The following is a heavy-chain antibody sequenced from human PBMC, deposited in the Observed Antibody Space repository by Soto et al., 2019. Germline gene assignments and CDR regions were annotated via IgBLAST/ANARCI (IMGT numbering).Heavy chain of an antibody. CDR1: GDSVSSNSAA. J-gene: IGHJ3*02. CDR3: ARDQYYYDSSGYYYQLGAFDI. D-gene: IGHD3-22*01. CDR2: TYYRSKWYN. Sequence: SQTLSLTCAISGDSVSSNSAAWNWIRQSPSRGLEWLGRTYYRSKWYNDYAVSVKSRITINPDTSKNQFSLQLNSVTPEDTAVYYCARDQYYYDSSGYYYQLGAFDIWGQGTMVTVSS. V-gene: IGHV6-1*01.